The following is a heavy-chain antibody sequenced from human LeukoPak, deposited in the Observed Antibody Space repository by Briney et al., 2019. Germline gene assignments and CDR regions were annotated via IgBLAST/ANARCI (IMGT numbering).Heavy chain of an antibody. Sequence: SETLSLTCTVSGGSISSYYWCWIRQPAGKGLEWIGRIYTSGSTNYNPSLKSRVTMSVDTSKNQFSLKLSSVTAADTAVYYCAREDSSGYYEPFDYWGQGTLVTVSS. CDR1: GGSISSYY. CDR2: IYTSGST. CDR3: AREDSSGYYEPFDY. V-gene: IGHV4-4*07. J-gene: IGHJ4*02. D-gene: IGHD3-22*01.